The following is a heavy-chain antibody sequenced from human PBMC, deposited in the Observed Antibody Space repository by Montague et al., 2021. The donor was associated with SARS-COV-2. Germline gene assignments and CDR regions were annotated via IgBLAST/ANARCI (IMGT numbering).Heavy chain of an antibody. D-gene: IGHD5/OR15-5a*01. CDR2: ISTSSLYI. J-gene: IGHJ3*01. Sequence: SLRLSCAASGFTFNKYSMNWVRQAPGKGLEWVSSISTSSLYIYCTDSVKGRFTVARANAKNSVFLEMNSLRVEDTAVYYCARAHSGSYSVGGDAFDLWGRGTLVTVSS. V-gene: IGHV3-21*01. CDR1: GFTFNKYS. CDR3: ARAHSGSYSVGGDAFDL.